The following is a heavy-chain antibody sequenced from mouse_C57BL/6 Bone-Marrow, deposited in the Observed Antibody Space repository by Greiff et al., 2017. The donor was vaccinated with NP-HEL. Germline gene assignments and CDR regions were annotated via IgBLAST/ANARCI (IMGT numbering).Heavy chain of an antibody. V-gene: IGHV1-26*01. J-gene: IGHJ2*01. CDR3: AREETTVVGYFDY. CDR2: INPNNGGT. D-gene: IGHD1-1*01. CDR1: GYTFTDYY. Sequence: VQLQQSGPELVKPGASVKISCKASGYTFTDYYMNWVKQSHGKSLEWIGDINPNNGGTSYNQKFKGKATLTVDKSSSTAYMELRSLTSEDSAVYYCAREETTVVGYFDYWGQGTTLTVSS.